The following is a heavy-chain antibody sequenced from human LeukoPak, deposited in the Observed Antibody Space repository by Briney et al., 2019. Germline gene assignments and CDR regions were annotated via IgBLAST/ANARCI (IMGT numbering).Heavy chain of an antibody. CDR2: ISSSSSYM. CDR1: GFTFSSYS. V-gene: IGHV3-21*04. CDR3: AKVGGYSRALDY. J-gene: IGHJ4*02. D-gene: IGHD6-25*01. Sequence: GGSLRLSCAASGFTFSSYSMNWVRQAPGKGLEWVSSISSSSSYMYYADSVKGRSTISRDNSRNTLYLQMSSLRAEDTAVYYCAKVGGYSRALDYWGQGTLVTVSS.